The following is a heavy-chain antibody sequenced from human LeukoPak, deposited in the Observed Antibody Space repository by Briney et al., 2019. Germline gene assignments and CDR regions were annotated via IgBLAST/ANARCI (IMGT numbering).Heavy chain of an antibody. CDR1: GYTFTSYY. V-gene: IGHV1-46*03. CDR3: ARVGDRDGYRPNYFDY. CDR2: TNPSGGST. D-gene: IGHD5-24*01. Sequence: ASVKVSCKASGYTFTSYYMHWVRQAPGQGLEWMGITNPSGGSTSYAQKFQGRVTMTRDTSTSTVYMELSSLRSEDTAVYYCARVGDRDGYRPNYFDYWGQGTLVTVSS. J-gene: IGHJ4*02.